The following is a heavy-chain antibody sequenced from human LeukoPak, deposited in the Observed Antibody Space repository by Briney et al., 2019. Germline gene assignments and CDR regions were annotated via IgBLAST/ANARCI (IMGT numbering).Heavy chain of an antibody. V-gene: IGHV3-48*04. Sequence: GGSLRLSCAASGFTFSSYSMNWVRQAPGEGLEWVSYISSSSSTIYYADSVKGRFTISRDNAKNSLYLQMNSLRAEDTAVYYCARRGYYDSSPYCFDYWGQGTLVTVSS. CDR3: ARRGYYDSSPYCFDY. CDR1: GFTFSSYS. D-gene: IGHD3-22*01. CDR2: ISSSSSTI. J-gene: IGHJ4*02.